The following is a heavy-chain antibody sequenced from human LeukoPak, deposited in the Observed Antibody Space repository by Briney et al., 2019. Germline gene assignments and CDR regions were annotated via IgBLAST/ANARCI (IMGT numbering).Heavy chain of an antibody. J-gene: IGHJ4*02. CDR2: ISSSSSYI. Sequence: GGSLRLSCAASGFTFSSYSMNWVRQAPGKGLEWVSSISSSSSYIYYADSVKGRFTISRDNAKNSLYLQMNSLRAEDTAVYYCARDLGMYSSSRTDYWGQGTLVTVSS. V-gene: IGHV3-21*01. CDR3: ARDLGMYSSSRTDY. CDR1: GFTFSSYS. D-gene: IGHD6-13*01.